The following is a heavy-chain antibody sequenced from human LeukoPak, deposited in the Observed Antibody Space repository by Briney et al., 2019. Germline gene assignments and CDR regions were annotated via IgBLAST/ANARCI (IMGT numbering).Heavy chain of an antibody. CDR2: ISSSSSYI. CDR1: GFTFSSYG. CDR3: ARGSDYYYGSGSSDASLDY. Sequence: PGGSLRLSCTASGFTFSSYGMHWVRQAPGKGLEWVSSISSSSSYIYYADSVKGRFTISRDNAKNSLYLQMNSLRAEDTAVYYCARGSDYYYGSGSSDASLDYWGQGTLVTVSS. V-gene: IGHV3-21*01. D-gene: IGHD3-10*01. J-gene: IGHJ4*02.